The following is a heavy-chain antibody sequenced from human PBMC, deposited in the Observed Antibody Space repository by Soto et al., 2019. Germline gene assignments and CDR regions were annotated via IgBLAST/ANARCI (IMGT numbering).Heavy chain of an antibody. J-gene: IGHJ5*02. CDR3: AAAMIVDWFDH. CDR2: ISSSSSYI. D-gene: IGHD3-22*01. V-gene: IGHV3-21*01. Sequence: PXGSLRVSCSASGVTFSSYSMNWVRQAPGKGLEWVSSISSSSSYIYYADSVKGRFTISRDNAKNSLYLQMNSLRAEDTAVYYCAAAMIVDWFDHWGQGTLVTVS. CDR1: GVTFSSYS.